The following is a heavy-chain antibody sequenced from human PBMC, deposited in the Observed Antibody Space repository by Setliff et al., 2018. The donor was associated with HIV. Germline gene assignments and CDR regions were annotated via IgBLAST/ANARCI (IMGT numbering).Heavy chain of an antibody. CDR3: ARGIPQREYSTSSRLVDY. D-gene: IGHD6-6*01. J-gene: IGHJ4*02. Sequence: SETLSLTCTVSGGSISSYYWSWIRQPPGKGLEWIGYIYYSGSTNYNPSLKSRVTISVDTSKGQFSLRLSSVTAADTAVYYCARGIPQREYSTSSRLVDYWGQGTLVTVSS. CDR2: IYYSGST. CDR1: GGSISSYY. V-gene: IGHV4-59*08.